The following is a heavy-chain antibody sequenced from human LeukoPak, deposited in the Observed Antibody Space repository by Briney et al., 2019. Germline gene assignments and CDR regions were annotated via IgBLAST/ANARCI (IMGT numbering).Heavy chain of an antibody. CDR2: IWYDGSNK. V-gene: IGHV3-33*01. D-gene: IGHD2-2*01. CDR3: ARDCSSTSCYPYYYYGMDV. CDR1: GFTFSSYG. Sequence: GGSLRLSCAASGFTFSSYGMHWVRQAPGKGLEWVAVIWYDGSNKYYADSVNGRFTISRDNSKNTLYLQMNSLRAEDTAVYYCARDCSSTSCYPYYYYGMDVWGQGTTVTVSS. J-gene: IGHJ6*02.